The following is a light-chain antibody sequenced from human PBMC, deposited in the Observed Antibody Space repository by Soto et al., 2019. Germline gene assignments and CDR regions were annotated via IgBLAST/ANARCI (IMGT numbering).Light chain of an antibody. V-gene: IGKV3-15*01. Sequence: EIVMTQSPATQSVSPGERATLSCRASQSVSSNLAWYQQKPGQAPRLLIYGASTRPTGIPARFSGSGSGTEFTLTISSLQSEHFAVYYCQHYNNWPRTFGQGTKVEIK. CDR1: QSVSSN. J-gene: IGKJ1*01. CDR3: QHYNNWPRT. CDR2: GAS.